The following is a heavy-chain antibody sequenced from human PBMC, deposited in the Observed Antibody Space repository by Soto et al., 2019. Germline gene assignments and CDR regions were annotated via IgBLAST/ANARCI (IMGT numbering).Heavy chain of an antibody. D-gene: IGHD2-2*01. Sequence: GGSLRLSCAASGFTFISYSMNWVRQAPGKGLEWVSSISSSSSYIYYADSVKGRFTISRDNAKNSLYLQMNSLRAEDTAVYYCARDIVVVPAAIAHYYYYGMDVWGQGTTVTVSS. V-gene: IGHV3-21*01. CDR3: ARDIVVVPAAIAHYYYYGMDV. CDR1: GFTFISYS. CDR2: ISSSSSYI. J-gene: IGHJ6*02.